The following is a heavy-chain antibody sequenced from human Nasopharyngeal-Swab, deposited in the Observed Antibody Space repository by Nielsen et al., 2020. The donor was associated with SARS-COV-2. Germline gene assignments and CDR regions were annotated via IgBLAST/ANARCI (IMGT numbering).Heavy chain of an antibody. CDR1: GGSISSYY. Sequence: SETLSLTCTVSGGSISSYYWSWIRQPPGKGLEWMGFIYFSGSTNYNPSLKSRVTISVDTSKNQFSLKLSSVTAADTAVYYCARGPPTYCGSHCSLDYWGQGTLATVSS. D-gene: IGHD2-21*02. CDR2: IYFSGST. J-gene: IGHJ4*02. CDR3: ARGPPTYCGSHCSLDY. V-gene: IGHV4-59*08.